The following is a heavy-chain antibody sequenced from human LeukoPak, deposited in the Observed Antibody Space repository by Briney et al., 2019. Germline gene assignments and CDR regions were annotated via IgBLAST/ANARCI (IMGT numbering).Heavy chain of an antibody. CDR2: ISYDGSNK. V-gene: IGHV3-30*03. Sequence: GGSLRLSCAASGFTFSSYSMNWVRQAPGKGLEWVAVISYDGSNKYYADSVKGRFTISRDNSKNTLYLQMNSLRAEDTAVYYCAREGLSDAFDIWGQGTMVTVSS. J-gene: IGHJ3*02. CDR1: GFTFSSYS. CDR3: AREGLSDAFDI. D-gene: IGHD2/OR15-2a*01.